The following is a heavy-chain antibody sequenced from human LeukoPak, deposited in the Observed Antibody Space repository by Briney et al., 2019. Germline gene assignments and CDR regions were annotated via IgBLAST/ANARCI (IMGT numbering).Heavy chain of an antibody. J-gene: IGHJ5*02. CDR3: ARGYSSSWTMWFDP. CDR1: GFTFSSYS. CDR2: ISSSSSTI. D-gene: IGHD6-13*01. V-gene: IGHV3-48*01. Sequence: PGGSLRLSCAASGFTFSSYSMNWVRQAPGKGLEWVSYISSSSSTIYYADSVKGRFTISRDDAKNSLYLQMNSLRAEDTAVYYCARGYSSSWTMWFDPWGQGTLVTVSS.